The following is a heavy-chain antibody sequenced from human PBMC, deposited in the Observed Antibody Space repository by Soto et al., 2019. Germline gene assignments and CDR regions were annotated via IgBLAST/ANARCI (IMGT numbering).Heavy chain of an antibody. Sequence: QLQLQESGPGLVKPSETLSLTCSVSGGSIRGGYYWGWVRQPPGKGLEWIGCVSNTGNTYQSPSLKSRLITSADTPNNQFSLRLSSVTAEDTAVYYWARCRFYSSTWYTAFDIWGHGTAVTVPS. CDR2: VSNTGNT. CDR1: GGSIRGGYY. J-gene: IGHJ3*02. CDR3: ARCRFYSSTWYTAFDI. V-gene: IGHV4-39*01. D-gene: IGHD6-13*01.